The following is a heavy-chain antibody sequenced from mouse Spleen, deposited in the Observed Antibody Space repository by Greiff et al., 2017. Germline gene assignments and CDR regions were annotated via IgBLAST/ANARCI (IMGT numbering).Heavy chain of an antibody. CDR1: GFTFSSYA. CDR3: ARHEGLRQGYYAMDY. V-gene: IGHV5-9*01. J-gene: IGHJ4*01. D-gene: IGHD2-2*01. CDR2: ISSGGGNT. Sequence: EVMLVESGGGLVKLGGSLKLSCAASGFTFSSYAMSWVRQTPEKRLEWVATISSGGGNTYYPDSVKGRFTISRDNAKNTLYLQMSSLKSEDTAMYYCARHEGLRQGYYAMDYWGQGTSVTVSS.